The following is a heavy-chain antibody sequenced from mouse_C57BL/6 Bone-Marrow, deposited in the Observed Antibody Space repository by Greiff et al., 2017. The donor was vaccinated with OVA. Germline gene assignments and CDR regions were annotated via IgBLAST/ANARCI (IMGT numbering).Heavy chain of an antibody. V-gene: IGHV1-64*01. CDR1: GYTFTSYW. CDR3: AGGNLAWFAY. Sequence: QVQLQQPGAELVKPGASVKLSCKASGYTFTSYWMHWVKQRPGQGLEWIGMIHPNSGSTYYNEKFKSKASLTVDKSSSTAYMQLSSLTSEDSAVYYSAGGNLAWFAYWGQGTLVTVSA. D-gene: IGHD2-1*01. J-gene: IGHJ3*01. CDR2: IHPNSGST.